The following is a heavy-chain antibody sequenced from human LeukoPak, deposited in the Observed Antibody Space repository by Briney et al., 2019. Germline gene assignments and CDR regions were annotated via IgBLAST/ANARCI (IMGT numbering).Heavy chain of an antibody. D-gene: IGHD6-6*01. CDR2: ISYDGSNE. Sequence: GGSLRLSCAASGFTFSRYAMHWVRQAPGKGLEWVAVISYDGSNEYYADSVKGRFTISRDSSENTLYLQMNSLRAEDTAVYYCARESSSAAYYYYGMDVWGQGTTVTVSS. J-gene: IGHJ6*02. CDR1: GFTFSRYA. V-gene: IGHV3-30-3*01. CDR3: ARESSSAAYYYYGMDV.